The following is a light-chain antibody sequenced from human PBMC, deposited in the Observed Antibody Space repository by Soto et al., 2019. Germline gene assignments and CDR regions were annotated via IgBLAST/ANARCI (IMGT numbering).Light chain of an antibody. V-gene: IGLV1-47*01. J-gene: IGLJ3*02. Sequence: QAVVTQPPSASGTPGQRVTISCSGRSSNIGNNYVYWYQQFPGTAPKLLIYRDNQRPSGVPDRFSGSKSGTSSSLAIGGLRSVDEEDYYCAAWAYSLGGRVFGGGTKVTVL. CDR1: SSNIGNNY. CDR2: RDN. CDR3: AAWAYSLGGRV.